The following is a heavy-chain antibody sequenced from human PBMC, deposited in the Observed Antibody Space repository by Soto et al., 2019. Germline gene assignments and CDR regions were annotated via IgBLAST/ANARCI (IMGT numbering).Heavy chain of an antibody. J-gene: IGHJ4*02. CDR3: ARGYYLKGNITGTTVA. D-gene: IGHD1-7*01. CDR2: IIPIFGTA. CDR1: GGTFSSYA. Sequence: QVQLVQSGAEVKKPGSSVKVSCTASGGTFSSYAISWVRQAPGQGLEWMGGIIPIFGTANYAQKFQGRVTITADESTSTAYMELSSLRSEDTAVYYCARGYYLKGNITGTTVAWGQGTLVTVSS. V-gene: IGHV1-69*01.